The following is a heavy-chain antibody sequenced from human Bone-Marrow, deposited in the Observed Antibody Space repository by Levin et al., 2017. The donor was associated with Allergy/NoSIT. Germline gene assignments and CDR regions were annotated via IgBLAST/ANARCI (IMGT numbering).Heavy chain of an antibody. V-gene: IGHV3-30*18. D-gene: IGHD1-26*01. CDR1: GFTFSIYD. CDR2: ISSDGSDK. CDR3: AKEGGSDYYFDY. Sequence: GESLKISCAASGFTFSIYDIHWVRQAPGKGLEWVAVISSDGSDKYYADFVKGRFTISRDNSKNTLYLQMKSLRPEDTAVYYCAKEGGSDYYFDYWGQGSLVTVSS. J-gene: IGHJ4*02.